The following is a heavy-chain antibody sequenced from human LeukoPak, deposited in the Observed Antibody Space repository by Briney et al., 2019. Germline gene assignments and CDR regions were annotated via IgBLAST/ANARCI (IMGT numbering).Heavy chain of an antibody. V-gene: IGHV3-23*01. D-gene: IGHD6-13*01. CDR3: AKAPIAAAGTGGYFQH. J-gene: IGHJ1*01. CDR2: ISGSGGST. CDR1: GFTFSSYA. Sequence: PGGSLRLSCAASGFTFSSYAMSWVRQAPGKGLEWVSAISGSGGSTYYADSVKGRFTISRDNSKNTLYLQMNSLRAEDTAVYYCAKAPIAAAGTGGYFQHWGQGTLVTVSS.